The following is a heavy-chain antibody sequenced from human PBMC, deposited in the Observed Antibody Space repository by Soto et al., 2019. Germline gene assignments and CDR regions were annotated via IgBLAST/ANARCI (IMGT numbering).Heavy chain of an antibody. V-gene: IGHV3-9*01. Sequence: EVQLVESGGGLVQPGRSLRLSCAASVFTFDDYTMHWVRQAPGKSLEWVSGISWNSGSIGYADSVKGRFTISRDNAKNSLYLQMNSLRAEGTALYYCAKGEGSSGYYSLFDYWGQGTLVTVSS. J-gene: IGHJ4*02. CDR3: AKGEGSSGYYSLFDY. CDR1: VFTFDDYT. D-gene: IGHD3-22*01. CDR2: ISWNSGSI.